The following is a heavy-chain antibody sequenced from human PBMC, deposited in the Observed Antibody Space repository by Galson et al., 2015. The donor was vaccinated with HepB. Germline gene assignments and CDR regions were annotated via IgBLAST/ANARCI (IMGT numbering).Heavy chain of an antibody. CDR1: GFTFSSYG. D-gene: IGHD3-16*01. CDR2: IWYDGSNK. V-gene: IGHV3-33*08. CDR3: ARGGSDDAFDI. J-gene: IGHJ3*02. Sequence: SLRLSCAASGFTFSSYGMHWVRQAPGKGLEWVAVIWYDGSNKYYADSVKGRFTISRDNSKNTLYLRMNSLRAEDTAVYYCARGGSDDAFDIWGQGTMVTVSS.